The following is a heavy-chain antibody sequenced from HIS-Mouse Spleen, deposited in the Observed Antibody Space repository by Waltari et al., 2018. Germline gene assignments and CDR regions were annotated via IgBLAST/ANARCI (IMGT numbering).Heavy chain of an antibody. CDR2: ISSSSSYI. CDR3: ARGSWNWFDP. J-gene: IGHJ5*02. Sequence: SMNWVRQAPGKGLEWVSSISSSSSYIYYADSVKGRFTISRDNAKNSLYLQMNSLRAEDTAVYYCARGSWNWFDPWGQGTLVTVSS. CDR1: S. D-gene: IGHD2-15*01. V-gene: IGHV3-21*01.